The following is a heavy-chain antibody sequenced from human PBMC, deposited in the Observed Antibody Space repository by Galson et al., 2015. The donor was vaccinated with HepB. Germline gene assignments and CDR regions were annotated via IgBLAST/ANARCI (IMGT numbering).Heavy chain of an antibody. Sequence: SVKVSCKASGYTFTGYYMHWVRQAPGQGLEWMGGIIPIFGTANYAQKFQGRVTITADESTSTAYMELSSLRSEDTAVYYCARSSGSYYFDYWGQGTLVTVSS. CDR1: GYTFTGYY. CDR3: ARSSGSYYFDY. J-gene: IGHJ4*02. V-gene: IGHV1-69*13. D-gene: IGHD1-26*01. CDR2: IIPIFGTA.